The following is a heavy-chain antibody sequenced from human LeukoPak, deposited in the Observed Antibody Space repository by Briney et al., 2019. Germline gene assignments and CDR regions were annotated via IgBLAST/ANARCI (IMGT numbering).Heavy chain of an antibody. Sequence: SETLSLTCTVSGGSISSSSYYWGWIRQPPGKGLEWIGSIYYSGSTYYNPSLKSRVTISVDTSKNQFSLKLSSVTAADTAVYYCASVAAAGHYYYYYYMDVWGKGTTVTISS. CDR1: GGSISSSSYY. V-gene: IGHV4-39*01. J-gene: IGHJ6*03. CDR3: ASVAAAGHYYYYYYMDV. CDR2: IYYSGST. D-gene: IGHD6-13*01.